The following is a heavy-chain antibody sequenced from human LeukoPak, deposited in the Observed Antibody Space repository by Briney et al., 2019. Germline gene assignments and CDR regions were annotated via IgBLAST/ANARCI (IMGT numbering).Heavy chain of an antibody. CDR2: INPNSGGT. CDR3: ARDKVPTVTSPYGMDV. D-gene: IGHD5-18*01. V-gene: IGHV1-2*02. CDR1: GYTFTGYY. Sequence: ASVKVSCKASGYTFTGYYMHWVRQAPGQGLEWMGWINPNSGGTNYAQKFQGRVTMTRGTSISTAYMELSRLRSDDMAVYYCARDKVPTVTSPYGMDVWGQGTTVTVSS. J-gene: IGHJ6*02.